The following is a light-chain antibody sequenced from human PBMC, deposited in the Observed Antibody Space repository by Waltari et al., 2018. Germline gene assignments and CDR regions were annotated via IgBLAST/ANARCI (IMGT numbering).Light chain of an antibody. CDR3: QQLNSYQWT. CDR2: GAS. Sequence: EVVMTQSPATLSASPGERVTLSCRASESLSTYVAWYQQKDGQPPRLIVFGASDRATGIPARFSCSGSGTDFTLTISSLQPEDFATYYCQQLNSYQWTFGQGTKVEIK. V-gene: IGKV3-15*01. CDR1: ESLSTY. J-gene: IGKJ1*01.